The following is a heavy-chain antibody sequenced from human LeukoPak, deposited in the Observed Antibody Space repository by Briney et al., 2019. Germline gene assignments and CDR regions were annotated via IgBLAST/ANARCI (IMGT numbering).Heavy chain of an antibody. CDR1: GFTFSTYA. Sequence: GGSLRLSCAASGFTFSTYAMHWVRQAPGKGLEWVAVISYDGSNKYYADSVKGRFTISRDNSKKTLYLQMNSPRAEDTAVYYCARDQEVGATGYYGMDVWGQGTTVTVSS. J-gene: IGHJ6*02. CDR3: ARDQEVGATGYYGMDV. CDR2: ISYDGSNK. D-gene: IGHD1-26*01. V-gene: IGHV3-30*04.